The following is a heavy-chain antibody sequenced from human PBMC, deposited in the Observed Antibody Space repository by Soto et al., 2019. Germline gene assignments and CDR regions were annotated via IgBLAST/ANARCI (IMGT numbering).Heavy chain of an antibody. CDR1: GYTFTSYY. J-gene: IGHJ6*02. V-gene: IGHV1-46*01. CDR3: ARTGILRFGEFYYYYGMDV. CDR2: INPSGGST. Sequence: ASVKVSCKASGYTFTSYYMHWVRQAPGQGLEWMGIINPSGGSTSYAQKFQGRVTMTRDTSTSTVYMELSSLRSEDTAVYYCARTGILRFGEFYYYYGMDVWGQGTTVTVSS. D-gene: IGHD3-10*01.